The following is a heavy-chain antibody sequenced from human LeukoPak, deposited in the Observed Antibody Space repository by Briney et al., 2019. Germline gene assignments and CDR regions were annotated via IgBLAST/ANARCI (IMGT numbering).Heavy chain of an antibody. CDR3: VRVGGALSILSAFDI. CDR2: IYKSETI. CDR1: GGSINSYY. Sequence: PSETLSLTCTVSGGSINSYYWSWIRQPPGKGLEWIGYIYKSETINYNPSLKSRVTISLDTSKNQVSLKLTSVTAADTAVYYCVRVGGALSILSAFDIWGQGAMVTVSS. V-gene: IGHV4-59*01. D-gene: IGHD2-15*01. J-gene: IGHJ3*02.